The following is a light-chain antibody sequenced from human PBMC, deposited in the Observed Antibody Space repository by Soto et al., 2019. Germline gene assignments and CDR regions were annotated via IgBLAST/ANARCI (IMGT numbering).Light chain of an antibody. Sequence: EIVMTQSPATLSVSPGERATLSCRASQSVSSNLAWYQQKPDQHPRLLIYGASTRATGIPARFSGSGSGTEFTLTISSLQSEEFAVYYCQQYNNWPPYTFGQGTKLEIK. CDR2: GAS. CDR1: QSVSSN. CDR3: QQYNNWPPYT. V-gene: IGKV3-15*01. J-gene: IGKJ2*01.